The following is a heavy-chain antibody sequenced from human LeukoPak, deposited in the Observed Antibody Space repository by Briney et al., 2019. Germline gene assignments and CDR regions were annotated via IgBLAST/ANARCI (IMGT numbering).Heavy chain of an antibody. CDR2: ISSNGGST. D-gene: IGHD3-10*01. CDR1: GFTFSSYA. J-gene: IGHJ4*02. Sequence: PGGSLRLSCAASGFTFSSYAMHWVRQAPGKGLEYVSAISSNGGSTYYANSVKGRFTISRDNSKNTLYLQMGSLRAEDTAVYYCARTHYYASGSSFGDHYFDYWGQGTLVTVSS. V-gene: IGHV3-64*01. CDR3: ARTHYYASGSSFGDHYFDY.